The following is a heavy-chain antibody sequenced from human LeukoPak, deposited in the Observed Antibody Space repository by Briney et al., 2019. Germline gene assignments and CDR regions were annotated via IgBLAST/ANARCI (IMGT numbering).Heavy chain of an antibody. V-gene: IGHV1-18*01. J-gene: IGHJ4*02. CDR2: ISAYNGNT. CDR3: ARATWADTVATMSEY. CDR1: GYTFTSYG. D-gene: IGHD5-12*01. Sequence: GASVKVSCKASGYTFTSYGISWVRQAPGQGLELMGWISAYNGNTNYAQKLQGRVTMTTDTPTSTAYMELRSLRSDDTAVYYCARATWADTVATMSEYWGQGTLVTVSS.